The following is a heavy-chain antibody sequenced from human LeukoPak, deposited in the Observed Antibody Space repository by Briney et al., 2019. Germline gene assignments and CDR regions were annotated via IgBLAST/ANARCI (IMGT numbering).Heavy chain of an antibody. V-gene: IGHV3-13*01. D-gene: IGHD1-1*01. CDR1: GFTFSSYD. CDR2: IGTAGDT. J-gene: IGHJ4*02. Sequence: PGGSLRLSCAASGFTFSSYDMHWVRQATGKGLEWVSAIGTAGDTYYPGSVKGRFTIFRDNSKNTLSLQMNSLRADDTAVYYCARLADWNAKEGGDLGYFDYWGQGTLVTVSS. CDR3: ARLADWNAKEGGDLGYFDY.